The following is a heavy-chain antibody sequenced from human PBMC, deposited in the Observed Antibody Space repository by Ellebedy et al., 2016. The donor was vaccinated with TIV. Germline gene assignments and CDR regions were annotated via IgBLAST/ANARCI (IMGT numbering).Heavy chain of an antibody. CDR1: GGSVSSTRYY. V-gene: IGHV4-39*01. D-gene: IGHD2-8*02. CDR2: VYNSGSP. CDR3: ASTDPWQPIDD. Sequence: MPSETLSLTCSVSGGSVSSTRYYWAWIRQTPGKGLEYIGSVYNSGSPYYNPSFKSRVTLSADTSKNQFSLNLRTVTAAHKAVYYCASTDPWQPIDDWGQGILVSVSS. J-gene: IGHJ4*02.